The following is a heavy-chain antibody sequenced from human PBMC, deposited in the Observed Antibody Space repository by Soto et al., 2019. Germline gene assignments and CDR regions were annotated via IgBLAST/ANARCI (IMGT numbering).Heavy chain of an antibody. D-gene: IGHD4-17*01. CDR3: ARKPKEPEQYGDYKSTTYLGY. CDR2: IWYDGSNK. Sequence: QVQLVESGGGVVQPGRSLRLSCAASGFTFSSYGMHWVRQAPGKGLEWVAVIWYDGSNKYYADSVKGRFTISRDNSKNTLYLQMNSLRAEDTAVYYCARKPKEPEQYGDYKSTTYLGYWGQGALVTVSS. J-gene: IGHJ4*02. V-gene: IGHV3-33*01. CDR1: GFTFSSYG.